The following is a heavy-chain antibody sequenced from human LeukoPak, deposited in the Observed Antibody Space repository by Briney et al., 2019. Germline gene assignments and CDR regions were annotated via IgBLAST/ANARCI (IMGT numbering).Heavy chain of an antibody. V-gene: IGHV3-33*01. Sequence: PGGSLRLSCAASGFTFTSHGMHWVRQAPGKGLEWVAVIWNDGVTKYYADSVRGRFTISRDNSKNTVYLQMNSLRAEDTAVYYCAGGGSGSYHLDYWGQGTLVTVPS. CDR3: AGGGSGSYHLDY. CDR2: IWNDGVTK. CDR1: GFTFTSHG. J-gene: IGHJ4*02. D-gene: IGHD3-10*01.